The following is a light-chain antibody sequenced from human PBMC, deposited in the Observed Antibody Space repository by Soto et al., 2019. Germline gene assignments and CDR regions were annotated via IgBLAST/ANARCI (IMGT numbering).Light chain of an antibody. CDR1: QSISSY. CDR2: AAS. CDR3: QQSYSTPRT. Sequence: DIQMTQSPSSLSASVGDRVTITSRASQSISSYLNWYQQKPGKAPKLLIYAASSLQSGVPSRFSGSGSGTDFTLTISSLQPEDFATYYCQQSYSTPRTFGQGTNVDIK. J-gene: IGKJ1*01. V-gene: IGKV1-39*01.